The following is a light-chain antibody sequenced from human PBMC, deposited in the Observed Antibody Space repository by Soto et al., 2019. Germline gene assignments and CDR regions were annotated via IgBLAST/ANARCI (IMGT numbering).Light chain of an antibody. CDR2: GAS. CDR3: QQYNNWPPYT. Sequence: EIGMTQSPATLSVSPGERATLSCRASQSVSSNLAWYQQKPGQAHRLLIYGASARAIGIPARFSGSGSGTEFTLTISSLQSEDFAVYYCQQYNNWPPYTFGQGTKLEIK. V-gene: IGKV3-15*01. CDR1: QSVSSN. J-gene: IGKJ2*01.